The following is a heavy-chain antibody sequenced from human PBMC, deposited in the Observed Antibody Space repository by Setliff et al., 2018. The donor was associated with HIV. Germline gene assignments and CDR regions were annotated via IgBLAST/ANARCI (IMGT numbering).Heavy chain of an antibody. CDR2: ITGSGDST. CDR1: GFTFSSYA. V-gene: IGHV3-23*01. Sequence: GGSLRLSCAASGFTFSSYAMTWVRQAPGKGLEWVSSITGSGDSTYYANSVKGRFTISRDNAKNSLYLQMNSLRVEDTAVYYCVREWVTGESYWGQGTLVTVSS. CDR3: VREWVTGESY. J-gene: IGHJ4*02. D-gene: IGHD2-21*02.